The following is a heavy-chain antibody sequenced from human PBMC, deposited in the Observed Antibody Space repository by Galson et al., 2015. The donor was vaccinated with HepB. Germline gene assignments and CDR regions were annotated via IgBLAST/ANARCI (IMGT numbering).Heavy chain of an antibody. D-gene: IGHD6-19*01. CDR3: ARDLVAVAGWAFDY. J-gene: IGHJ4*02. Sequence: CAISGDSVSSTSAAWNWIRQSPSRGLEWLGRTYYRSKWYNDYAVSVKSRITINPDTSKNQFSLQLNSVTPEDTAVYYCARDLVAVAGWAFDYWGQGTLVTVSS. CDR2: TYYRSKWYN. CDR1: GDSVSSTSAA. V-gene: IGHV6-1*01.